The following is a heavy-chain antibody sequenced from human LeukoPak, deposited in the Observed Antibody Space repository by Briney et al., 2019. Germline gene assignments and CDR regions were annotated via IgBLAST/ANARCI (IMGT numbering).Heavy chain of an antibody. J-gene: IGHJ4*02. CDR2: INHSGST. CDR3: ARDAEGGGSYSAKAPFDY. D-gene: IGHD1-26*01. Sequence: KASETLSLTCAVYGGSFSGYYWSWIRQPPGKGLEWIGEINHSGSTNYNPSLKSRVTLSVDTSKNQFSLKLSSVTAADTAVYYCARDAEGGGSYSAKAPFDYWGQGTLVTVSS. CDR1: GGSFSGYY. V-gene: IGHV4-34*01.